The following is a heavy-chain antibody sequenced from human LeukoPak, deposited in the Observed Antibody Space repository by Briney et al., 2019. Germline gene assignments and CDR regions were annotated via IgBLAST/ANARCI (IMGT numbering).Heavy chain of an antibody. D-gene: IGHD3-10*01. CDR1: EFTVSSNY. J-gene: IGHJ4*02. V-gene: IGHV3-53*01. CDR2: IYSGGST. CDR3: ARDSGSTYYYGSGSFN. Sequence: GGSLRLSCAASEFTVSSNYMSWVRQAPGKGLEWVSVIYSGGSTYYADSVKGRFTISRDNSKNTLYLQMNSLRAEDTAVYYCARDSGSTYYYGSGSFNWGQGTLVTVSS.